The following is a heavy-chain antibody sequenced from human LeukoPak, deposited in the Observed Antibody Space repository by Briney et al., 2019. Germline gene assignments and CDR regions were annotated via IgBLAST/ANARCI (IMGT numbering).Heavy chain of an antibody. Sequence: GGTLRLSCAASGFTFSSYGMSWVRQAPGKGLEWVSAISGSGGSTYYADSVKGRFTISRDNSKNTLYLQMNSLRAEDTAVYYCAKDRLSLSSDSSGWYYYYYHMDVWGKGTTVTISS. J-gene: IGHJ6*03. CDR3: AKDRLSLSSDSSGWYYYYYHMDV. CDR2: ISGSGGST. D-gene: IGHD6-19*01. V-gene: IGHV3-23*01. CDR1: GFTFSSYG.